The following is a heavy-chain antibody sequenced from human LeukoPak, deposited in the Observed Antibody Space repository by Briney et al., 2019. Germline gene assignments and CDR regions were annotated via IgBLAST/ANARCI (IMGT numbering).Heavy chain of an antibody. Sequence: GGSLRLSCAASGFSFSSSSMNWVRQAPGKGLEWVSSITSSSHQIHYADSVKGRFTISRDNAKNSLYLQMNNLRAEDTAVYYCSRDRNFYDSGRGFDPWGQGTLVTVSS. D-gene: IGHD3-10*01. CDR3: SRDRNFYDSGRGFDP. CDR1: GFSFSSSS. CDR2: ITSSSHQI. V-gene: IGHV3-21*01. J-gene: IGHJ5*02.